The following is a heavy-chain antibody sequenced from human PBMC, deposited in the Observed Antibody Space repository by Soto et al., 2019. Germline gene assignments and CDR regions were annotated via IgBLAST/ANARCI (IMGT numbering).Heavy chain of an antibody. CDR2: MNPNTGNS. J-gene: IGHJ4*02. CDR1: GYTFTSYD. V-gene: IGHV1-8*01. CDR3: ARRAETNGWNGFGADKYYFDF. Sequence: QVQLVQSGAEVRKPGASVKVSCEASGYTFTSYDIYWVRQATGQGLEWMGWMNPNTGNSGYAQKFQGRVTITSDTSISTAHMELSSRRSEDTAVYYCARRAETNGWNGFGADKYYFDFWGQGNLVTVSS. D-gene: IGHD1-1*01.